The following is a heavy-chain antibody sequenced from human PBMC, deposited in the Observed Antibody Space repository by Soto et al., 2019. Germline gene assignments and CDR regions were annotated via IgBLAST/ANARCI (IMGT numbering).Heavy chain of an antibody. Sequence: SETLSLTCPVSGGSITSNYWTWIRRTAGKRLEWIASSYSSGTADYNPSLKGRLSMSLPSSKNQFPRSLASVPAADTGIYYCARETAGPSWIDPWGQGTRVTVSS. CDR1: GGSITSNY. CDR2: SYSSGTA. CDR3: ARETAGPSWIDP. V-gene: IGHV4-4*07. J-gene: IGHJ5*01.